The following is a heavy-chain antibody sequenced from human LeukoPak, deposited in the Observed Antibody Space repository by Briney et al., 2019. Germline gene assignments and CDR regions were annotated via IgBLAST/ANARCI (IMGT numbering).Heavy chain of an antibody. J-gene: IGHJ3*01. CDR2: IYYNGRT. Sequence: SETLSLTCTVSGDSINNTNYYWGWIRQPPGEGLEWIGNIYYNGRTYYSPSLKSRGTISVDTSNNQFSLKLNSVTAADTAVYYCARITDRTIFGEIMHGFDVWGQGTPVTVSS. D-gene: IGHD3-3*01. CDR1: GDSINNTNYY. CDR3: ARITDRTIFGEIMHGFDV. V-gene: IGHV4-39*01.